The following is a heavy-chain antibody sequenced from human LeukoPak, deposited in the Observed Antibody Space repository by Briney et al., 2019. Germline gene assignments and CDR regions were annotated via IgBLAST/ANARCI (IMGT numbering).Heavy chain of an antibody. CDR1: GGSISNYY. J-gene: IGHJ6*03. D-gene: IGHD3-22*01. V-gene: IGHV4-59*01. CDR2: IYYTGNT. CDR3: ARVRDSSGYYLIGYYYYYMDV. Sequence: SETLSLTCTVSGGSISNYYWNWIRQPPGNGLEWIGYIYYTGNTNYNPSLKGRVTISVDTSKNQFSLKLSSVTAADTAVYYCARVRDSSGYYLIGYYYYYMDVWGKGTTVTISS.